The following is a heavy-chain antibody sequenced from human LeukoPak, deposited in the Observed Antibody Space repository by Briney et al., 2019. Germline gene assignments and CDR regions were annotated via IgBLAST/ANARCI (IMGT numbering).Heavy chain of an antibody. Sequence: GGSLRLSCAASGFIFSDYYMSWIRQAPGKGLEWVSYISSSGSTIYYADSVKGRFTISRDNAKSSLYLQMNSLRAEDTAVYYCARDKVQGWFDPWGQGTLVTVSS. CDR1: GFIFSDYY. CDR3: ARDKVQGWFDP. D-gene: IGHD1-1*01. CDR2: ISSSGSTI. J-gene: IGHJ5*02. V-gene: IGHV3-11*01.